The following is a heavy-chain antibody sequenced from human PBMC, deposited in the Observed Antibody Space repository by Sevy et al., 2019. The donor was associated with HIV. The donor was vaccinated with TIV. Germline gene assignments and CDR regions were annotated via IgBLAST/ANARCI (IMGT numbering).Heavy chain of an antibody. CDR3: TTGGSLFQH. J-gene: IGHJ1*01. D-gene: IGHD2-15*01. V-gene: IGHV3-72*01. CDR1: GFTFSDYY. Sequence: GGSLRLSCAASGFTFSDYYMDWVRQAPGKGLEWVGRIRNKANSYTTEFGASVKGRFTISRDDSKDTLYLQMNSLKTEDTAVYYCTTGGSLFQHWGQGTLVTVSS. CDR2: IRNKANSYTT.